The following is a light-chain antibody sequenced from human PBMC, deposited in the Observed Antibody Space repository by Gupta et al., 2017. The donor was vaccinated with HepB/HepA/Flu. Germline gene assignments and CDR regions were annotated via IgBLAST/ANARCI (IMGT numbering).Light chain of an antibody. CDR3: ATSDDSRSGV. V-gene: IGLV1-47*03. J-gene: IGLJ1*01. Sequence: QSVLTQPPSASETHGPRVTISCSGSSSTIGSDYVSWYQQLPEASHNLLIYWNNQRPSAAPARFSGSEAGTAASLPISVPWDEDEAEYYCATSDDSRSGVFGAGTKVTVL. CDR1: SSTIGSDY. CDR2: WNN.